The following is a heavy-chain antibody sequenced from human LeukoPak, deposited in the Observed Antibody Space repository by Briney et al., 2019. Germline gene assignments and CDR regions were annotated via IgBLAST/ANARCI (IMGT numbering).Heavy chain of an antibody. CDR2: INQDGSQT. D-gene: IGHD3-10*01. CDR3: ATDGRSGKHDFDY. V-gene: IGHV3-7*01. J-gene: IGHJ4*02. Sequence: GGPLRLSCAPSGLTFSSYWMSWLPHAPGKALEWVANINQDGSQTHYEPPVRGRYTISRDNARNSMYPQMNSLSAEDTAVYFCATDGRSGKHDFDYWGQGTLVTVSS. CDR1: GLTFSSYW.